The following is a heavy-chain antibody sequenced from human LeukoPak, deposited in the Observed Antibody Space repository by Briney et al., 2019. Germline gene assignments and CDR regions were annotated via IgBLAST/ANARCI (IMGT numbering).Heavy chain of an antibody. V-gene: IGHV3-30*02. CDR2: IRYGGSNK. Sequence: PGGSLRLSCAASGFTFSSFGMHWVRQAPGKGLEWVSFIRYGGSNKYYADSVKGRFTISRDNSKNTLYLQMNSLRAEDTAVYYCAKELPVPLYDAFDIWGQGTMVTVSS. J-gene: IGHJ3*02. CDR1: GFTFSSFG. CDR3: AKELPVPLYDAFDI. D-gene: IGHD5-18*01.